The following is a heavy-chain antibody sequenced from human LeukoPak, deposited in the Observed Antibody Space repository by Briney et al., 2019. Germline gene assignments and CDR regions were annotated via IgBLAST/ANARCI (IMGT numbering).Heavy chain of an antibody. CDR1: GGSVSSCTYS. V-gene: IGHV4-39*07. CDR3: ASYWNRYAY. CDR2: FSCRGST. J-gene: IGHJ4*02. Sequence: PSETLSLICSVSGGSVSSCTYSWGWIRQPPGKGLEWIGSFSCRGSTYYNPSLKSRVTISVDTSKSQFSLYMDSVTAADTAVYYWASYWNRYAYWGQGTLVTVSS. D-gene: IGHD1-1*01.